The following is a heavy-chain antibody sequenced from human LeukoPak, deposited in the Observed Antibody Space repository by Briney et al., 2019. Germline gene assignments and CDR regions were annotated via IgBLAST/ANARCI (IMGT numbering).Heavy chain of an antibody. CDR1: GLTFDTYG. CDR2: ISSNGYYV. D-gene: IGHD2/OR15-2a*01. V-gene: IGHV3-21*01. CDR3: AREARYCESSSCDYFDS. J-gene: IGHJ4*02. Sequence: GGSLRLSCTVSGLTFDTYGMSWVRQAPGKGLEWVSSISSNGYYVYQADSVKGRFTISRDNAKTSLYLQMNSLRAEDTAVYYCAREARYCESSSCDYFDSWGQGTLVTVSS.